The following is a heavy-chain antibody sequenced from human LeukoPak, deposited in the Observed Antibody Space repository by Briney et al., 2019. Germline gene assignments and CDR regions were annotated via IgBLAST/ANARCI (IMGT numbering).Heavy chain of an antibody. J-gene: IGHJ4*02. Sequence: ASVMVSCKASGYTFTSYTMNWVRQAPGQGLEWMGWINTDTGNPTYAQGFTGRFVFSLDTSVSTAYLQISSLKAEDTAVYYCARKPFDFWSAYHDYWGQGTLVTVSS. CDR2: INTDTGNP. V-gene: IGHV7-4-1*02. CDR1: GYTFTSYT. D-gene: IGHD3-3*01. CDR3: ARKPFDFWSAYHDY.